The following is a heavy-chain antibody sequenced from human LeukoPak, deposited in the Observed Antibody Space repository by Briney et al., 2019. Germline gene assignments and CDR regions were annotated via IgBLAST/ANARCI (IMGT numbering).Heavy chain of an antibody. CDR3: ARSVHEDYYYYGMDV. CDR2: ISAYNGNT. J-gene: IGHJ6*02. V-gene: IGHV1-18*01. CDR1: GYTFTSYG. Sequence: ASVTASCTASGYTFTSYGISWVRQAPGQGLEWMGWISAYNGNTNYAQKLQGRVTMTTDTSTSTAYMELRSLRSDDTAVYYCARSVHEDYYYYGMDVWGQGPRVPVPS.